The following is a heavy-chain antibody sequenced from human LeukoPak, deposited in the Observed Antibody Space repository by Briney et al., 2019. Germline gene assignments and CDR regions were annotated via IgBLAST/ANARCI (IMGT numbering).Heavy chain of an antibody. V-gene: IGHV1-18*01. CDR2: ISAYNGNT. Sequence: ASVKVSCKASGYTFTSYGISWVRQAPGPGLEWMGWISAYNGNTNYAQKLQGRVTMTTDTSTSTAYMELRSLRSDDTAVYYGARDGPQPAPYYFDYWGQGTLVTVSS. J-gene: IGHJ4*02. D-gene: IGHD6-13*01. CDR1: GYTFTSYG. CDR3: ARDGPQPAPYYFDY.